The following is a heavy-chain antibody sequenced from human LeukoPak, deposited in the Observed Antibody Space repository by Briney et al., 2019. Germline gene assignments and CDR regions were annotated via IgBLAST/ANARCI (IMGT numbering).Heavy chain of an antibody. V-gene: IGHV3-30*02. CDR1: GFTFSSYG. CDR3: ARGITIIVATQYFQH. CDR2: IRYDGSNK. Sequence: PGGSLRLSCAASGFTFSSYGMHWVRQAPGKGLEWVAFIRYDGSNKYYADSVKGRFTISRDNSKNTLYLQMNSLRAEDTAVYYCARGITIIVATQYFQHWGQGTLVTVSS. D-gene: IGHD3-22*01. J-gene: IGHJ1*01.